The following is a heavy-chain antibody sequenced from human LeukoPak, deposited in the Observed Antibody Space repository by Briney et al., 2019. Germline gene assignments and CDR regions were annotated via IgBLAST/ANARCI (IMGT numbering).Heavy chain of an antibody. Sequence: PSETLSLTCTVSGGSVSSYYWNWIRQPPGKGLEWIGYIYYSGSTNYNPSLKSRVTISVDTSKNQFSLQLSSVTAADTAVFYCAREYSSSWDRPIWGQGTLVTVSS. J-gene: IGHJ4*02. CDR1: GGSVSSYY. D-gene: IGHD6-13*01. CDR3: AREYSSSWDRPI. CDR2: IYYSGST. V-gene: IGHV4-59*02.